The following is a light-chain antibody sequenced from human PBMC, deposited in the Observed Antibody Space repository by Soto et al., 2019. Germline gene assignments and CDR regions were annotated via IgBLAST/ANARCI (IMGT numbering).Light chain of an antibody. J-gene: IGKJ2*01. CDR3: QQYNSWRT. Sequence: EIVMTQSPATLSVSPGERATLSCRPSQSVSSNLAWYQQKPGQAPRLLIYGASTRTTGIPARFSGSGSGTEFTLTISSVQSEDFALYYCQQYNSWRTFGQGTKLEIK. CDR2: GAS. CDR1: QSVSSN. V-gene: IGKV3D-15*01.